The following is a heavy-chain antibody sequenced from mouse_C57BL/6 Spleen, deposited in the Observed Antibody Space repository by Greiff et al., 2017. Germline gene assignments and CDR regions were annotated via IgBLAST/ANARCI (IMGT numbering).Heavy chain of an antibody. D-gene: IGHD4-1*01. CDR1: GYTFTDYY. CDR2: INPNNGGT. J-gene: IGHJ1*03. V-gene: IGHV1-26*01. CDR3: ARGGANWEGYFDV. Sequence: VQLQQSGPELVKPGASVKISCKASGYTFTDYYMNWVKQSHGKSLEWIGDINPNNGGTSYNQKFKGKATLTVDKSSSTAYMELRSLTSEDAAVYYCARGGANWEGYFDVWGTGTTVTVSS.